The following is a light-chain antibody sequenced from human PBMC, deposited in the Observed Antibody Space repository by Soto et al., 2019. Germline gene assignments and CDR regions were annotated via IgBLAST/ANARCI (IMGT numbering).Light chain of an antibody. CDR1: QSISSY. Sequence: DIQMTQTTYSLSASVGDRVTITCRASQSISSYLNWYQQKPGKAPKLLIYAASSLQSGVPSRFSGSGSGTDFTLTISSLQPEDFATYYCQQSYITPWTSGQVTNVDIK. CDR2: AAS. CDR3: QQSYITPWT. V-gene: IGKV1-39*01. J-gene: IGKJ1*01.